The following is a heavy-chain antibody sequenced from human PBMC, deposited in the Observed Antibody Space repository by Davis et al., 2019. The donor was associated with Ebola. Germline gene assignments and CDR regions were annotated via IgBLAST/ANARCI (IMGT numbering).Heavy chain of an antibody. D-gene: IGHD2-21*01. CDR1: GFTFSNYG. V-gene: IGHV3-30*18. Sequence: PGGSLRLSCAASGFTFSNYGIHWVRQAPGKGLEWVALISSDGEKRRFGNSVKGRFSISRDNSKNTLYLQMDRLRTEDTAVYYCAKGIEGCGPECYILGYWGQGTVVTVSS. CDR3: AKGIEGCGPECYILGY. J-gene: IGHJ4*02. CDR2: ISSDGEKR.